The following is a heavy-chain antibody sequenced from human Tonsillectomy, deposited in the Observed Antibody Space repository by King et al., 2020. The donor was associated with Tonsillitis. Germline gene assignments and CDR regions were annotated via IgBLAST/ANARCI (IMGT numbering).Heavy chain of an antibody. CDR3: ARVGGACGSTSCYGIYYYYMDV. CDR1: GFTFSTYA. D-gene: IGHD2-2*01. V-gene: IGHV3-30*01. J-gene: IGHJ6*03. Sequence: QLVQSGGGVVQPGRSLRLSCAASGFTFSTYAIHWVRQAPGKGLEWVAVISYDGNNKYYADSVKGRFTISRDNSKNTLYLQMNSLRAEDTAVYYCARVGGACGSTSCYGIYYYYMDVWGKGATVTVSS. CDR2: ISYDGNNK.